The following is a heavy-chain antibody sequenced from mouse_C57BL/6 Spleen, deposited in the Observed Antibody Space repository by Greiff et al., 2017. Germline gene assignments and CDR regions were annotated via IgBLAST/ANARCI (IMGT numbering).Heavy chain of an antibody. J-gene: IGHJ2*01. Sequence: QVQLKESGPELVKPGASVKISCKASGYAFSSSWMNWVKQRPGKGLEWIGRIYPGDGDTNYNGKFKGKATLTADKSSSTAYMQLSSLTSEDSAVYFCASRRRSGDYFDYWGQGTTLTVSS. CDR1: GYAFSSSW. D-gene: IGHD1-1*01. V-gene: IGHV1-82*01. CDR2: IYPGDGDT. CDR3: ASRRRSGDYFDY.